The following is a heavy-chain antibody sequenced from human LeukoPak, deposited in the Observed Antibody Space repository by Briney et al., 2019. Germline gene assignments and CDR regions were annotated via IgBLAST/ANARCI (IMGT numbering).Heavy chain of an antibody. J-gene: IGHJ3*02. CDR2: INHSGST. D-gene: IGHD1-26*01. V-gene: IGHV4-34*01. CDR1: GGSFSGYY. Sequence: SETLSLTCAVYGGSFSGYYWSWIRQPPGKGLEWIGEINHSGSTNYNPSLKGRVTISVDTSKNQFSLKLSSVTAADTAVYYCARGRVYIVGATRGYDAFDIWGQGTMVTVSS. CDR3: ARGRVYIVGATRGYDAFDI.